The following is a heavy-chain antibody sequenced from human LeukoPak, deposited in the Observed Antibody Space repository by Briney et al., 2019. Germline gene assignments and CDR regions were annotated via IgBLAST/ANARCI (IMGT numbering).Heavy chain of an antibody. CDR1: GGSISSSSYY. V-gene: IGHV4-39*01. CDR2: IYYSGST. CDR3: ARRADFSMIVVADVFDI. D-gene: IGHD3-22*01. Sequence: SETLSLTCSVSGGSISSSSYYWGWIRQPPGKGLEWIGSIYYSGSTYYNPSLKSPVTISVDTSKNQFSLKLTSVTAADTAVYYCARRADFSMIVVADVFDIWGQGTMVTVSS. J-gene: IGHJ3*02.